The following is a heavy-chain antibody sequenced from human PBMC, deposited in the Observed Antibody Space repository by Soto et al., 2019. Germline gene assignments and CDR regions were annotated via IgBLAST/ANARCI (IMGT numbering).Heavy chain of an antibody. CDR2: IDYRGNT. V-gene: IGHV4-34*01. CDR1: GGPFSASH. CDR3: ARSMNDHKHHHWGFDN. D-gene: IGHD7-27*01. Sequence: PSETLSLTCAGYGGPFSASHWSWIRQAPGKGLEWIGEIDYRGNTNYIPSLRSRVSMSVDTSKNQFSLRLSAVTAADTAVYFCARSMNDHKHHHWGFDNWGHGTRVTVSS. J-gene: IGHJ4*01.